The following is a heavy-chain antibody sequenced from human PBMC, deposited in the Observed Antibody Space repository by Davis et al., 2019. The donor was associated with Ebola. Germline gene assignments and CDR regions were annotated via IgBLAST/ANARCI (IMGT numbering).Heavy chain of an antibody. V-gene: IGHV3-30*18. Sequence: PGGSLRLSCAASGFTFSSHWMHWVRQAPGKGLEWVAVISYDGSNKYYADSVKGRFTISRDNSKNTLYLQMNSLRAEDTAVYYCAKGRDWELLDYWGQGTLVTVSS. J-gene: IGHJ4*02. CDR2: ISYDGSNK. CDR3: AKGRDWELLDY. CDR1: GFTFSSHW. D-gene: IGHD1-26*01.